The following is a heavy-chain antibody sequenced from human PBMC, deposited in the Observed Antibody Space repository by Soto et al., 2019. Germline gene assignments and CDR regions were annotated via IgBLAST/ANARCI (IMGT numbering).Heavy chain of an antibody. CDR3: ARGPYCGGDCYFDY. D-gene: IGHD2-21*02. CDR1: GGSVSSSSYY. J-gene: IGHJ4*02. Sequence: SETLSLTCTVSGGSVSSSSYYWYWIRQSPGKGLEWIGYIYYNDKTNYNPSLKSRVTISVDTSKNQFSLKLTSVTAADTAVYYCARGPYCGGDCYFDYWGQGTLVTVSS. CDR2: IYYNDKT. V-gene: IGHV4-61*01.